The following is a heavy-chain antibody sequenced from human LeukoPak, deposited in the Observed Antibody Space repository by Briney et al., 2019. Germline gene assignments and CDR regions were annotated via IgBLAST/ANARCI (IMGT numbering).Heavy chain of an antibody. CDR3: ARESPEWSYYYYYMDV. V-gene: IGHV3-7*01. D-gene: IGHD3-3*01. J-gene: IGHJ6*03. CDR1: GFTFSSYW. Sequence: GGSLRLSCAASGFTFSSYWMSWVRQAPGKGLEWVANIKQDGSEKYYVDSVKVRFTISRDNAKDSLYLQMNSLRAEDTAVYYCARESPEWSYYYYYMDVWGKGTTVTVSS. CDR2: IKQDGSEK.